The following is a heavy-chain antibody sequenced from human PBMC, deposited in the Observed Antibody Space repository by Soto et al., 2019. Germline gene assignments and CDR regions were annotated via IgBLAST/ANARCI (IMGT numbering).Heavy chain of an antibody. CDR3: ARGRYGDY. CDR2: ISANNGNT. Sequence: QVHLVQSGAEVKKPGASVKVSCKGSGYAFTTYGITWVRQAPGQGLEWMGWISANNGNTNYAQQLQGRVTVTRDTSTSTAYMELRSLRSDEKAVYYCARGRYGDYWGQGALVTVSS. CDR1: GYAFTTYG. V-gene: IGHV1-18*01. J-gene: IGHJ4*02. D-gene: IGHD1-1*01.